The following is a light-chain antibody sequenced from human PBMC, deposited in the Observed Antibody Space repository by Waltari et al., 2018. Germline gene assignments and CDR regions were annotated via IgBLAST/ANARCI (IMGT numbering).Light chain of an antibody. CDR2: DTS. Sequence: DIVLTQSPAILSLSPGERASLSCRASQSFTNYLAWYQQKPGQAPRLLIYDTSNRATGIPARFSGSGFRTDFTLTISSLEPEDFAVYYCQQRRDWPLTFGGGTKVEIK. V-gene: IGKV3-11*01. CDR3: QQRRDWPLT. CDR1: QSFTNY. J-gene: IGKJ4*01.